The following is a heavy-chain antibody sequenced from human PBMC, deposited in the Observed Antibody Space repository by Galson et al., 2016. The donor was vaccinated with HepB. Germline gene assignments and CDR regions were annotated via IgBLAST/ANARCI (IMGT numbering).Heavy chain of an antibody. CDR1: GVTFSSLS. J-gene: IGHJ4*02. V-gene: IGHV3-48*01. D-gene: IGHD3-10*01. Sequence: SLRLSCAVSGVTFSSLSMNWVRQAPGKGLEWVSYLPSENNIKHYADSVRGRFTISRDNAKNSIYLQMNSLRVEDTAVYYCACNRRGVFLLDCWGQGTLVAVSS. CDR2: LPSENNIK. CDR3: ACNRRGVFLLDC.